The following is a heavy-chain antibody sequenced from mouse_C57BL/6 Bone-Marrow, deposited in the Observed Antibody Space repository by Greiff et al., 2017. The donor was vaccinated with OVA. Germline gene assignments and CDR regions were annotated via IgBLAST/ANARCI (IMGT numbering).Heavy chain of an antibody. V-gene: IGHV1-64*01. CDR1: GYTFTSYW. D-gene: IGHD1-1*01. Sequence: VQLQQPGAELVKPGASVKLSCKASGYTFTSYWMHWVKQRPGQGLEWIGMIHPNSGSTNYNEKFKSKATLTADKSSSTAYMELRSLTSEDSAVYFCARGGYYGSSFYFDYWGQGTTLTVSS. J-gene: IGHJ2*01. CDR2: IHPNSGST. CDR3: ARGGYYGSSFYFDY.